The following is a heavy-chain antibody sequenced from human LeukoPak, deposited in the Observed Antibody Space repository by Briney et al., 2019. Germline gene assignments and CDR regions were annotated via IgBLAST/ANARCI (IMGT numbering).Heavy chain of an antibody. J-gene: IGHJ4*02. D-gene: IGHD3-10*01. CDR2: INTNTGNP. Sequence: ASVKVSCKASGYTFTRDTMNWVRQAPGQGLEWMGCINTNTGNPMYAQGFTGRFVFSLDTSVSTAYLQISGRKAEDTAVYYCAAGPILTWFGETNDYWGQGTLVTVSS. CDR3: AAGPILTWFGETNDY. CDR1: GYTFTRDT. V-gene: IGHV7-4-1*02.